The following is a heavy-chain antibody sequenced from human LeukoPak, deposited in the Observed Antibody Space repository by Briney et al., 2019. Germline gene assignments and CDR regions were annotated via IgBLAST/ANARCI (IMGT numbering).Heavy chain of an antibody. CDR2: INPNSGGT. V-gene: IGHV1-2*02. CDR1: GYSFTGYY. Sequence: ASVKVSCKASGYSFTGYYMHWVRQAPGQGLEWMGWINPNSGGTNYAQKFQGRVTMTRDTSISTAYMELSRLRSDDTAVYYCAMIQRVPTFEVVIPYFDYWGQGTLVTVSS. D-gene: IGHD3-3*01. CDR3: AMIQRVPTFEVVIPYFDY. J-gene: IGHJ4*02.